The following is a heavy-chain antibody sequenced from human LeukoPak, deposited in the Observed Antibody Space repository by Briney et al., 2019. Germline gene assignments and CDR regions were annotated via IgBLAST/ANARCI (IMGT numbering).Heavy chain of an antibody. J-gene: IGHJ3*02. CDR1: GFTFDDYA. CDR2: ISWNSGSI. V-gene: IGHV3-9*01. D-gene: IGHD2-2*01. CDR3: ARSPGLLYAFDI. Sequence: GRSLRLSCAASGFTFDDYAMHWVRQAPGKGLEWVSGISWNSGSIGYADSVKGRFTISRDNAKNSLYLQMNSLRAEDTAVYYCARSPGLLYAFDIWGQGTMVTVSS.